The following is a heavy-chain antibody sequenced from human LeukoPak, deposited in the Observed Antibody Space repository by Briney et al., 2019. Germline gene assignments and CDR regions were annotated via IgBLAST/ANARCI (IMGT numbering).Heavy chain of an antibody. Sequence: PGGSLRLSCAASGFTFSSYGISWVRQAPGKGLEWVSAISDSGGRTFYADSVKGRFTISRDNSKNTLYQQINSLRAEDTAVYYCAKDSYDTSIWGQGTLVTVSA. D-gene: IGHD3-22*01. CDR1: GFTFSSYG. V-gene: IGHV3-23*01. J-gene: IGHJ4*02. CDR2: ISDSGGRT. CDR3: AKDSYDTSI.